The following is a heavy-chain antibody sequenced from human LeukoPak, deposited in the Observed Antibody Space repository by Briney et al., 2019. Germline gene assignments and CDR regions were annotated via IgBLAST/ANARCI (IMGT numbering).Heavy chain of an antibody. CDR3: AGEQWPDHFLGY. Sequence: VASVRVSCKASGYTFTSYGISWVRQAPGQGLEWMGWISAYNGNTNYAQKLQGRVTMTTDTSTSTVYMELRSLRSDDTAVYYCAGEQWPDHFLGYWGQGTLVTVSS. CDR2: ISAYNGNT. CDR1: GYTFTSYG. V-gene: IGHV1-18*01. D-gene: IGHD6-19*01. J-gene: IGHJ4*02.